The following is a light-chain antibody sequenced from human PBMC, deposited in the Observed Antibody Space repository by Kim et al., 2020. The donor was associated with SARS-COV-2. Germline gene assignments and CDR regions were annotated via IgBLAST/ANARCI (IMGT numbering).Light chain of an antibody. V-gene: IGKV1-39*01. CDR2: GAS. CDR3: QQSYSVPWT. Sequence: SASVGDRVTITCRASQGISGYLNWYQQKPGIAPDLLISGASTLQSGVPSRFSGSGSGTNFTLTITSLHPEDFATYYCQQSYSVPWTFGQGTKLEI. J-gene: IGKJ1*01. CDR1: QGISGY.